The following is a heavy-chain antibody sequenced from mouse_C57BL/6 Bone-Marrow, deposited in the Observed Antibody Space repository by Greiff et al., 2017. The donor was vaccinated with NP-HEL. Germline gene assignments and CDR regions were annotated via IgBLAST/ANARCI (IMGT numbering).Heavy chain of an antibody. D-gene: IGHD2-4*01. Sequence: VQRVESGAELARPGASVKLSCKASGYTFTSYGISWVKQRTGQGLEWIGEIYPRSGNTYYNEKFKGKATLTADKSSSTAYMELRSLTSEDSAVYFCARRGIYYDYDGWGQGTTLTVSS. J-gene: IGHJ2*01. V-gene: IGHV1-81*01. CDR2: IYPRSGNT. CDR3: ARRGIYYDYDG. CDR1: GYTFTSYG.